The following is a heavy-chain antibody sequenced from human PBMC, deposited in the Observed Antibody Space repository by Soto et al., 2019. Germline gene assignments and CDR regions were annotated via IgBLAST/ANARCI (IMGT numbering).Heavy chain of an antibody. D-gene: IGHD2-8*01. V-gene: IGHV4-59*01. Sequence: PSETLSLTCTVSGASISGYYWNWIRQPPGKGLEWIGYIYSSGSTNYNPSLKSRVTISVDSSKNQFSLKLRSVTVADTAMYYCVKMVYGDTWFDSWGQGTLVTVSS. CDR1: GASISGYY. J-gene: IGHJ5*01. CDR2: IYSSGST. CDR3: VKMVYGDTWFDS.